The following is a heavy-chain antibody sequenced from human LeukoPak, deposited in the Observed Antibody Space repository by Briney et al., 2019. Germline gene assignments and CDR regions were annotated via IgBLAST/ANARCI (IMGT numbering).Heavy chain of an antibody. Sequence: ASVKVSCKASGYTFTSYGISWVRQAPGQGLEWMGWISAYNGNTNYAQKLQGRVTMTTDTSTSTAYMELRSLRSDNTAVYYCARVKRITMVRGVISGMDVWGKGTTVTVSS. CDR2: ISAYNGNT. J-gene: IGHJ6*04. D-gene: IGHD3-10*01. CDR3: ARVKRITMVRGVISGMDV. CDR1: GYTFTSYG. V-gene: IGHV1-18*04.